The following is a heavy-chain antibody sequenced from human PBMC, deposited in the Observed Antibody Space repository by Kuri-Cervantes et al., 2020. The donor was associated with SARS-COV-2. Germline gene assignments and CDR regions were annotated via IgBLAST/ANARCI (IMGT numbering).Heavy chain of an antibody. D-gene: IGHD3-22*01. Sequence: GESLKISCTASGFTFGDYAMSWVRQAPGKGLEWVGFIRSKAYGGTSEYAASVKGRFTISRDDSKSIAYLQMSSLKTEDTAVYYCSGYVAYWGQGTLVTVSS. CDR3: SGYVAY. V-gene: IGHV3-49*04. CDR1: GFTFGDYA. J-gene: IGHJ4*02. CDR2: IRSKAYGGTS.